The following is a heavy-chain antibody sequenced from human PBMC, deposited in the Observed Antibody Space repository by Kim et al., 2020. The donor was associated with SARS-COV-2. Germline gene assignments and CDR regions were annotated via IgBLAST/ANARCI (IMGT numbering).Heavy chain of an antibody. CDR3: ARGVRGQWPTSGSYYFDH. CDR2: IYPGDSDT. V-gene: IGHV5-51*01. D-gene: IGHD6-19*01. CDR1: GYSFTSYW. J-gene: IGHJ4*02. Sequence: GESLKISCKGSGYSFTSYWIGWVRQMPGKGLEWMGIIYPGDSDTRYSPSFQGQVTISAAKSISTAYLQWSSLKAADTAMYYCARGVRGQWPTSGSYYFDHWGQGTLVTVSS.